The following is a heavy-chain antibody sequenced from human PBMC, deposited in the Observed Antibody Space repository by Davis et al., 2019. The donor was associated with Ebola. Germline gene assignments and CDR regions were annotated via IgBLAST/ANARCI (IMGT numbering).Heavy chain of an antibody. J-gene: IGHJ6*02. CDR1: GGSISSYY. CDR3: ARVYGDYVSSGMDV. Sequence: GSLRLSCTVSGGSISSYYWSWIRQPPGKGLEWIGYIYYSGSTNYNPSLKSRVTISVDTSKNQFSLKLSSVTAADTAVYYCARVYGDYVSSGMDVWGQGTTVTVSS. V-gene: IGHV4-59*08. D-gene: IGHD4-17*01. CDR2: IYYSGST.